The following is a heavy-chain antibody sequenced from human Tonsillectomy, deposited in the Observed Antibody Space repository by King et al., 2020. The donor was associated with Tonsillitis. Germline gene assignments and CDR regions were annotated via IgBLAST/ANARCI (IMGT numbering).Heavy chain of an antibody. CDR1: GGTLRRDA. CDR3: VFYYDSSGYYTEYYFEY. V-gene: IGHV1-69*14. D-gene: IGHD3-22*01. Sequence: QLVQSGAEVKKPGSSVKVSCKASGGTLRRDASSWVRQAPGQGLECRGWIIPIFCTINYAQKFEGRVTITADKSTSTAYMELSRLRSEDTAVYYCVFYYDSSGYYTEYYFEYWGQGTLVTVSS. J-gene: IGHJ4*02. CDR2: IIPIFCTI.